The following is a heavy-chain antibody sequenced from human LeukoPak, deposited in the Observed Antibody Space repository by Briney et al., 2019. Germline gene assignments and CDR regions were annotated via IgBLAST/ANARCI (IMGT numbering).Heavy chain of an antibody. D-gene: IGHD3-10*01. CDR1: GFTFSSYG. V-gene: IGHV3-30*02. Sequence: GGSLRLSCAASGFTFSSYGMHWVRQAPGKGLEWVAFIRYDGSNKYYADSVKGRFTISRDNSKNTLNLQMNSLRAEDTAVYYCAKSRGSGSNMARGVYFDYWSQGTLVTVSS. CDR2: IRYDGSNK. CDR3: AKSRGSGSNMARGVYFDY. J-gene: IGHJ4*02.